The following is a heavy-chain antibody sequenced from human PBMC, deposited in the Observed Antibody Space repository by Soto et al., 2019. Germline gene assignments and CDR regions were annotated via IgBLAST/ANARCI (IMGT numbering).Heavy chain of an antibody. Sequence: PGGSLRLSCAASGFTFSSFAMSWVRQAPGKGLEWISTISSSGGSTYYADSVKGRFTISRDKSKNTLFLEVNSLRAEDTAVYYCARGYTSGWNFDYWGQGTLVTVS. CDR2: ISSSGGST. D-gene: IGHD6-19*01. V-gene: IGHV3-23*01. CDR3: ARGYTSGWNFDY. CDR1: GFTFSSFA. J-gene: IGHJ4*02.